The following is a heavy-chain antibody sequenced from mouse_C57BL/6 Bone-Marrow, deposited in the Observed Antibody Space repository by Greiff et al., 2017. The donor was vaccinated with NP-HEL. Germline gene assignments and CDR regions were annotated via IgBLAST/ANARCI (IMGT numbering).Heavy chain of an antibody. CDR3: ARGGYDGYFWFAY. CDR2: IDPSDSYT. Sequence: QVQLQQPGAELVRPGTSVKLSCKASGYTFTSYWMHWVKQRPGQGLEWIGVIDPSDSYTNYNQKFKGKATLAVDTSSSTAYMQLSSLTSEDSAVYYCARGGYDGYFWFAYWGQGTLVTVSA. J-gene: IGHJ3*01. CDR1: GYTFTSYW. D-gene: IGHD2-3*01. V-gene: IGHV1-59*01.